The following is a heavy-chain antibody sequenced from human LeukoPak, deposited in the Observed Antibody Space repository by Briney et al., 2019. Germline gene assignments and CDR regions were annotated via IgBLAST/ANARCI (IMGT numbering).Heavy chain of an antibody. CDR3: ARSIGYCSSTSCYPINWFDP. CDR1: GFTFSSYA. D-gene: IGHD2-2*01. J-gene: IGHJ5*02. Sequence: GGSPRLSCAASGFTFSSYAMSWVRQAPGKGLEWVSAISGSGGSTYYADSVKGRFTISRDNSKNTLYLQMNSLRAEDTAVYHCARSIGYCSSTSCYPINWFDPWGQGTLVTVSS. V-gene: IGHV3-23*01. CDR2: ISGSGGST.